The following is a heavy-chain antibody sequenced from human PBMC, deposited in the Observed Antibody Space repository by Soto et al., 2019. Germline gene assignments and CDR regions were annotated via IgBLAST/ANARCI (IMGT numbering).Heavy chain of an antibody. CDR2: ISAYNGNT. V-gene: IGHV1-18*01. CDR3: ARPFGDYGDYAWSLRY. J-gene: IGHJ4*02. Sequence: QVQLVQSGAEVKKPGASVKVSCKASGYTFSGYAMGWVRQAPGQGLEWMGWISAYNGNTDYAQKFQGRVTMTTDTSTSTAYMELRSLTSDDTAVYYCARPFGDYGDYAWSLRYWGQGTVVTVSS. D-gene: IGHD4-17*01. CDR1: GYTFSGYA.